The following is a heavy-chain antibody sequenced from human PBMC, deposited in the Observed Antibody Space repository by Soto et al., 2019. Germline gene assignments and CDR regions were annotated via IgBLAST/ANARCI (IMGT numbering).Heavy chain of an antibody. V-gene: IGHV1-3*01. CDR3: ARLSQDDY. CDR1: GYIFTTYA. CDR2: INPGNGNT. Sequence: QVQLVQSGAEVKKPGASVKVSCKASGYIFTTYAMHWVRQAPGQRLEWMGWINPGNGNTKYSQKFRGRVTIARDTSASTAYMELSSLKSEDTAVYYCARLSQDDYWGQGTLVTVSS. J-gene: IGHJ4*02.